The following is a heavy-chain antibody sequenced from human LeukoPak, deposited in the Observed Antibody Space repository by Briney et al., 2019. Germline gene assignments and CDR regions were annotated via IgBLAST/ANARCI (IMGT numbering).Heavy chain of an antibody. V-gene: IGHV3-23*01. J-gene: IGHJ4*02. Sequence: GGSLRLSCAVSGFTFSSCAMSWVRQAPGRGLEWASVISGSGGSTTYADSVKGRFTISRDNSKNTLYLQMNSLRAEDTAVYYCAKHQYYDTSGFPTSLDSWGQGTLVTVSS. D-gene: IGHD3-22*01. CDR3: AKHQYYDTSGFPTSLDS. CDR2: ISGSGGST. CDR1: GFTFSSCA.